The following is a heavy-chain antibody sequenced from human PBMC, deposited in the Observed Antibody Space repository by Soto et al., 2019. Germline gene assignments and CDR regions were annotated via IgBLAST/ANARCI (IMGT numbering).Heavy chain of an antibody. CDR1: GFTFSSYA. D-gene: IGHD3-9*01. J-gene: IGHJ4*02. CDR2: ISGSGGST. Sequence: GGSLRLSCAASGFTFSSYAMSWVRQAPGKGLEWVSAISGSGGSTYYADSVKGRFTISRDNSKNTLYLQMNSLRAEHTAVYYCAKGRYFDWSAGFDYWGQGTLVTVSS. V-gene: IGHV3-23*01. CDR3: AKGRYFDWSAGFDY.